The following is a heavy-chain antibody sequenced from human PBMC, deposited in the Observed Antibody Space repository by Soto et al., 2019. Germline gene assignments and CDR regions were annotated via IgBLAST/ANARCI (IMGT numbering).Heavy chain of an antibody. CDR2: IYYSGST. D-gene: IGHD3-10*01. J-gene: IGHJ5*02. V-gene: IGHV4-39*01. CDR1: GGSISSSSYY. Sequence: SETLSLTCTVSGGSISSSSYYWGWIRQPPGKGLEWIGSIYYSGSTYYNPSLKSRVTISVDTSKNQFSLKLSSVTAADTAVYYCARHEVLSYYGSGSYSPWGQGTLVTVSS. CDR3: ARHEVLSYYGSGSYSP.